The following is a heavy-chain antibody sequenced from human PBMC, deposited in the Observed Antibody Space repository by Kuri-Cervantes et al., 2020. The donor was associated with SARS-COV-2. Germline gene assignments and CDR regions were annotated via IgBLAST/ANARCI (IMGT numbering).Heavy chain of an antibody. D-gene: IGHD2-2*01. CDR1: GYTFTSYG. CDR2: MNPNSGNT. J-gene: IGHJ4*02. Sequence: ASVTVSCKASGYTFTSYGISWVRQAPGQGLEWMGWMNPNSGNTGYAQKFQGRVTMTRNTSISTAYMELSSLRSEDTAVYYCATSPKYQLPIDYWGQGTLVTVSS. V-gene: IGHV1-8*02. CDR3: ATSPKYQLPIDY.